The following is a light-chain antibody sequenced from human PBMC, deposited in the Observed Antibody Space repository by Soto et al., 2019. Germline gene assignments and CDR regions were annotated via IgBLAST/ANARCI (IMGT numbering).Light chain of an antibody. V-gene: IGKV3-20*01. CDR2: GAS. CDR3: QQDDSLPAGFA. CDR1: QTVTSNR. J-gene: IGKJ3*01. Sequence: EMVLTQSPGTLSLSPGERATLSCRASQTVTSNRLAWYQQKPGQAPRLLIYGASRRATGIPDRFSGSGSGPDFTVTNSRLEREDFAVFYCQQDDSLPAGFAFGPGTTLD.